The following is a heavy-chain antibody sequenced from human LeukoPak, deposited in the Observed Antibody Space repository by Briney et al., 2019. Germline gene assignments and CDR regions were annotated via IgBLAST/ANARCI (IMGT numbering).Heavy chain of an antibody. CDR1: GYTFTSYG. CDR3: ARETQNWFDP. J-gene: IGHJ5*02. V-gene: IGHV1-18*01. CDR2: ISAYNGNT. Sequence: ASVKVSCKASGYTFTSYGISWVRQAPGQGLEWMGWISAYNGNTSYAQKFQGRVTMTRDTSTSTVYMELSSLRSEDTAVYYCARETQNWFDPWGQGTLVTVSS.